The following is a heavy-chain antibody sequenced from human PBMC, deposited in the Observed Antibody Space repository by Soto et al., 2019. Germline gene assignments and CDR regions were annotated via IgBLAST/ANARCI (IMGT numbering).Heavy chain of an antibody. CDR1: GDSVSSNSAA. CDR2: TYYRSKWYN. CDR3: AGMQDGALAY. V-gene: IGHV6-1*01. Sequence: SQTLSLTCAISGDSVSSNSAAWNWIRQSPSRGLEWLGRTYYRSKWYNEYAVSVKSRITIKPDTSKNQFSLQLSSVIPEDTAVYYCAGMQDGALAYWGQGILVTVSS. J-gene: IGHJ4*02. D-gene: IGHD1-26*01.